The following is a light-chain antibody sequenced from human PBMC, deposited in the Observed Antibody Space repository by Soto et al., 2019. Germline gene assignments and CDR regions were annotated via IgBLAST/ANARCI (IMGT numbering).Light chain of an antibody. V-gene: IGKV3-20*01. CDR1: QSVSSRH. CDR2: GAS. J-gene: IGKJ2*01. Sequence: EIVLTKSPGTLSFSPGERDTLSGRASQSVSSRHFAWDQQKPGQAPRILISGASSRATGIPDRFSGSGSGTDFTLSISRLEPEDFGVYYCQQYGSSQYTVGQGTKLEIK. CDR3: QQYGSSQYT.